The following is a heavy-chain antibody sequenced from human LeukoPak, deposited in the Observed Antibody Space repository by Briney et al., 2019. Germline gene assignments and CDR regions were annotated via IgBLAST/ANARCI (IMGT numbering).Heavy chain of an antibody. CDR3: ASSNLPAYYGSGYY. CDR2: ISSSGSTI. V-gene: IGHV3-48*04. D-gene: IGHD3-10*01. Sequence: SGGSLRLSCAASGFTFSSYSMNWVRQAPGQGLEWVSYISSSGSTIYYADSVKGRFTISRDNAKNSLYLQMNSLRVEDTAVYYCASSNLPAYYGSGYYWGQGTLVTVSS. CDR1: GFTFSSYS. J-gene: IGHJ4*02.